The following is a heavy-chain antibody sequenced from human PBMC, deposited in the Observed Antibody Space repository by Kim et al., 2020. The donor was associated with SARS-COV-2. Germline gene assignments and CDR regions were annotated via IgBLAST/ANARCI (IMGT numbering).Heavy chain of an antibody. CDR1: GYTFTGYY. Sequence: ASVKVSCKASGYTFTGYYMHWVRQAPGQGLEWMGWINPNSGGTNYAQKFQGRVTMTRDTSISTAYMELSRLRSDDTAVYYCARGLGTDWDSSSWYPGFDYWGQGTLVTVSS. D-gene: IGHD6-13*01. J-gene: IGHJ4*02. CDR3: ARGLGTDWDSSSWYPGFDY. V-gene: IGHV1-2*02. CDR2: INPNSGGT.